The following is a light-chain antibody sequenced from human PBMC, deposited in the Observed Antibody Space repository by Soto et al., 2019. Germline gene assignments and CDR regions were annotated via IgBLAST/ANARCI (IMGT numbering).Light chain of an antibody. V-gene: IGLV2-23*01. CDR1: SSDVGSYNL. J-gene: IGLJ2*01. CDR3: CSYAGTLV. CDR2: DGS. Sequence: QSALTQPASVSGSPGQSITISCTGTSSDVGSYNLVSWYQQPPGKAPKLMIYDGSKRPSGVSNRFSGSKSGNPASLTISGLQDEDEADYYCCSYAGTLVFGGGTKLTVL.